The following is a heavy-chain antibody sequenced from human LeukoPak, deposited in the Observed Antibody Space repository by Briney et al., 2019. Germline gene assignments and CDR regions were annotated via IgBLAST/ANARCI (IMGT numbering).Heavy chain of an antibody. CDR1: GFTFRSYA. V-gene: IGHV3-23*01. Sequence: PGRSLRLSCAASGFTFRSYAMSWVRQAPGKGLEWVLAISSSSTSTYYADSVKGRFTISRDNSKNTLYLQMNSLRAEDTAVYYCEGTYYYDSSDDYWGQGTLVTVSS. J-gene: IGHJ4*02. CDR2: ISSSSTST. D-gene: IGHD3-22*01. CDR3: EGTYYYDSSDDY.